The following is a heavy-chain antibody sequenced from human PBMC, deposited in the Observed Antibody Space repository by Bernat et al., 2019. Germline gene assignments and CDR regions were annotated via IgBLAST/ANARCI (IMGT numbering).Heavy chain of an antibody. J-gene: IGHJ4*02. CDR1: GFTFSSYW. CDR3: GSIDPGGLHRGFGFDY. Sequence: EVQLVESGGGLVQPGGSLRLSCAASGFTFSSYWMSWVRQAPGKGLEWVANIKQDGSEKYYVDSVKGRFTISRDNAKHSLYLQMNSLRAEDTAVYYCGSIDPGGLHRGFGFDYWGQGTLVTVSS. CDR2: IKQDGSEK. D-gene: IGHD2-8*02. V-gene: IGHV3-7*03.